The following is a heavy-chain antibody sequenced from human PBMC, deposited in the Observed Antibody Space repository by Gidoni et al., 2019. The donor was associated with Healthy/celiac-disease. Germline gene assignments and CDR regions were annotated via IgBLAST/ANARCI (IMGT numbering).Heavy chain of an antibody. Sequence: QVQLVESGGGVVQPGRSLRLSCAASGFPFSSYAMHWVRQAPGKGLEWVAGISYDGSNRYNADSVKGRFTISRNNSKNTMYLQMNSLSAEDTAVYYCEKVMADYYGSGSYPPSYYYGMDVWGQGTMVTVSS. J-gene: IGHJ6*02. D-gene: IGHD3-10*01. CDR1: GFPFSSYA. CDR3: EKVMADYYGSGSYPPSYYYGMDV. CDR2: ISYDGSNR. V-gene: IGHV3-30*18.